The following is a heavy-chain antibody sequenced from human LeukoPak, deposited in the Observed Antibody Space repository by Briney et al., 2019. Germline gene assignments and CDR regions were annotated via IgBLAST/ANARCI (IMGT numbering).Heavy chain of an antibody. J-gene: IGHJ4*02. Sequence: GRSLRLSCAASGFTSSSYAMHWVRQAPGKGLEWVAVISYDGSNKYYADSVKGRFTISRDNSKNTLYLQMNSLRAEDTAVYYCAREWSGYPHFDYWGQGTLVTVSS. D-gene: IGHD3-3*01. CDR2: ISYDGSNK. CDR3: AREWSGYPHFDY. CDR1: GFTSSSYA. V-gene: IGHV3-30*01.